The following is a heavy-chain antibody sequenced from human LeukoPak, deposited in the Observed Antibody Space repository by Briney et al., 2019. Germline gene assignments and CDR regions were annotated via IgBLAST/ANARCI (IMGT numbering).Heavy chain of an antibody. J-gene: IGHJ4*02. CDR1: GFTFSSYS. V-gene: IGHV3-21*01. CDR3: ARLYSSGWPYYFDY. Sequence: GGSLRLSCAASGFTFSSYSMNWVRQAPGKGLEWVSSISSSSSYIYYADSVKGRFTISRDNAKNPLYLQMNSLRAEDTAVYYCARLYSSGWPYYFDYWGQGTLVTVSS. D-gene: IGHD6-19*01. CDR2: ISSSSSYI.